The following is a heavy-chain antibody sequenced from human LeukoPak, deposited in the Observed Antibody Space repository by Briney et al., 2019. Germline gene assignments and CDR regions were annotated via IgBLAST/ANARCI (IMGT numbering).Heavy chain of an antibody. V-gene: IGHV4-39*01. D-gene: IGHD2-15*01. J-gene: IGHJ3*02. CDR2: IYYSGGT. CDR3: ARRCGGSCRRAFDI. CDR1: GGSISSSSYY. Sequence: PSETLSLTCTVSGGSISSSSYYWDWIRQPPGKGLEWIGSIYYSGGTYYSPSLKSRVTISVDTSKNQFSLKLSSVTAADTAVYYCARRCGGSCRRAFDIWGQGTMVTVSS.